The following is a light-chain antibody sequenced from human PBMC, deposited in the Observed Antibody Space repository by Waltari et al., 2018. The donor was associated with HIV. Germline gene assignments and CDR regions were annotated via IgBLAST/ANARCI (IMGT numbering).Light chain of an antibody. V-gene: IGLV3-19*01. J-gene: IGLJ3*02. CDR3: NSRDSSGTHLV. Sequence: SSELTQDPAVSVALGQTVRITCQGDSLRGYYASWYQQKPGQAPVLVIYGKNNRPSGIPDRFSGSSSGNTASLSITGAQAEDEADYYCNSRDSSGTHLVFGGGTKLTVL. CDR2: GKN. CDR1: SLRGYY.